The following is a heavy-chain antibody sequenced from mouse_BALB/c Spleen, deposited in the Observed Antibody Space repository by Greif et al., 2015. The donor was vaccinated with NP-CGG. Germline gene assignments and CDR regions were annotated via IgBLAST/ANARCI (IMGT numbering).Heavy chain of an antibody. J-gene: IGHJ2*01. CDR3: ARGEDYGYDGDFDY. Sequence: EVKVVESGGGLVKPGGSLKLSCAASGFTFSSYAMSWVRQTPEKRLEWVASISSGGSTYYPDSVKGRFTISRDNARNILYLQMSSLRSEDTAMYYCARGEDYGYDGDFDYWGQGTTLTVSS. D-gene: IGHD2-2*01. CDR2: ISSGGST. CDR1: GFTFSSYA. V-gene: IGHV5-6-5*01.